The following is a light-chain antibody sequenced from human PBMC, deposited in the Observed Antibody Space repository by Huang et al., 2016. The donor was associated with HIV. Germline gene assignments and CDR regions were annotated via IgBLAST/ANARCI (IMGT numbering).Light chain of an antibody. V-gene: IGKV1-33*01. Sequence: DIQMTQSPSSLSASVGERVTITCQASQDISHFLNWYQQKPGKAPKLLIYDASNLQTGVPSRFSGGGAGTDFIFTISSLQPEDIATYYCQQYDNPVTFGQGTKVEIK. CDR2: DAS. J-gene: IGKJ2*01. CDR1: QDISHF. CDR3: QQYDNPVT.